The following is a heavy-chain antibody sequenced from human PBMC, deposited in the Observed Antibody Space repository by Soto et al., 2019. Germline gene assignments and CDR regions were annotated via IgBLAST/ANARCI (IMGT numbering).Heavy chain of an antibody. J-gene: IGHJ4*02. CDR1: GGTFNSYT. Sequence: QVQLVQSGAEVKKPGSSMKVSCTTSGGTFNSYTISWVRQAPGQGLEWMGEINPNFGTANYVQKFQDRITITAHRSTNTAYIELSSLRSYDTAVYYCTSKPLRGREYYCFDHWGQGTQATVSS. V-gene: IGHV1-69*06. CDR2: INPNFGTA. D-gene: IGHD3-16*01. CDR3: TSKPLRGREYYCFDH.